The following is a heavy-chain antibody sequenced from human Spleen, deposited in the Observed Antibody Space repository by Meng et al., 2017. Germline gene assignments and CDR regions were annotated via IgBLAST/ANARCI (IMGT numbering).Heavy chain of an antibody. CDR3: ARYRMAVAGTYFQN. J-gene: IGHJ1*01. V-gene: IGHV3-30*07. Sequence: GESLKISCAASGFTFSNYAMHWVRQAPGKGLEWVAVISYDGSNKYYADSVKGRFTISRDNSKNTLYLQMNSLRAEDTAVYYCARYRMAVAGTYFQNWGQGTLVTVSS. D-gene: IGHD6-19*01. CDR2: ISYDGSNK. CDR1: GFTFSNYA.